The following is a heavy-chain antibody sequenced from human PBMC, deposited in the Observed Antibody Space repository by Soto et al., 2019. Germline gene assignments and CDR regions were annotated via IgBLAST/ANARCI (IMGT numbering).Heavy chain of an antibody. CDR3: AKDKGYQLLGLIDP. J-gene: IGHJ5*02. D-gene: IGHD2-2*01. Sequence: PGGSLRLSCAASGFTFSSDAMSWVRQAQGKGLEWVSAISGSGGSTYYADSVKGRFTISRDNSKNTLYLQMNSLRAEDTAVYYCAKDKGYQLLGLIDPWGQGTLVTVSS. CDR2: ISGSGGST. V-gene: IGHV3-23*01. CDR1: GFTFSSDA.